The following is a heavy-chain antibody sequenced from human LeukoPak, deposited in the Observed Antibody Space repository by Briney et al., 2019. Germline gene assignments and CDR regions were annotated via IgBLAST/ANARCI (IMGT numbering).Heavy chain of an antibody. J-gene: IGHJ4*02. CDR3: ARGRGLTLSYHYFDY. Sequence: AGGSLRLPCAASGFTFSSYAMSWVRQAPGKGLEWVSAISGSGGSTYYADSVKGRFTISRDNAKNSLYLQVNSLRDEDTAVYYCARGRGLTLSYHYFDYWGQGTLVTVSS. CDR2: ISGSGGST. V-gene: IGHV3-23*01. D-gene: IGHD3-10*01. CDR1: GFTFSSYA.